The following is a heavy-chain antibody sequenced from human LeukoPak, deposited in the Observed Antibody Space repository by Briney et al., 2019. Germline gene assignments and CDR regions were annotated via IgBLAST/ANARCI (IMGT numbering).Heavy chain of an antibody. V-gene: IGHV3-23*01. CDR3: AKRGDRPMYYFHH. CDR1: GFSFAGYG. D-gene: IGHD2-21*02. J-gene: IGHJ4*02. CDR2: SGISGGT. Sequence: GGSLRLSCAASGFSFAGYGMSWVRQAPGKGLEWISTSGISGGTYHVDSVKGRFTISRDKSKNTLYLQMNSLRVEDTALYYCAKRGDRPMYYFHHWGQGTLVTVSS.